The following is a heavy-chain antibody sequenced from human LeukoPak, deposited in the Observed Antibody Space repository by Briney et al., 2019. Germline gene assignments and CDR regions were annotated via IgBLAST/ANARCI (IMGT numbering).Heavy chain of an antibody. D-gene: IGHD3-3*01. J-gene: IGHJ4*02. Sequence: ASVKVSCKASGGTFSSYAISWVRQAPGQGLEWMGRIIPILGIANYAQKFQGRVTITADKSTSTAYMELSSLRSEDTAVYYYARVEYRDTRFLEWLSVYYFDYWGQGTLVTVSS. CDR1: GGTFSSYA. CDR2: IIPILGIA. V-gene: IGHV1-69*04. CDR3: ARVEYRDTRFLEWLSVYYFDY.